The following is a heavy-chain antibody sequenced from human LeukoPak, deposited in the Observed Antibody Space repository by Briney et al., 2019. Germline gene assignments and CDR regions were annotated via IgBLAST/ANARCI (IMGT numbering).Heavy chain of an antibody. V-gene: IGHV3-48*01. Sequence: PGGSLRLSCAASGFTFSSYIMNWVRQAPGKGLDWVSYISSSSTIYYADSVKGRFTISRDNAKNSLYLQMNSLRAEDTAVYYCAKAARSDSTDYWGQGTLVTVSS. CDR1: GFTFSSYI. D-gene: IGHD2-21*02. CDR3: AKAARSDSTDY. J-gene: IGHJ4*02. CDR2: ISSSSTI.